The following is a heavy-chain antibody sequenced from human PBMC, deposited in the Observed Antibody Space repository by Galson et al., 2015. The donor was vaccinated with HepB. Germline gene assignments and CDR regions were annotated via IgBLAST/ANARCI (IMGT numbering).Heavy chain of an antibody. J-gene: IGHJ5*02. V-gene: IGHV3-30*18. CDR3: AKDLYDFWSGYYQHNNWFDP. CDR2: ISYDGSNK. CDR1: GFTFSSYG. Sequence: LRLSCAASGFTFSSYGMHWVRQAPGKGLEWVAVISYDGSNKYYADSVKGRFTISRDNSKNTLYLQMNSLRAEDTAVYYCAKDLYDFWSGYYQHNNWFDPWGQGTLVTVSS. D-gene: IGHD3-3*01.